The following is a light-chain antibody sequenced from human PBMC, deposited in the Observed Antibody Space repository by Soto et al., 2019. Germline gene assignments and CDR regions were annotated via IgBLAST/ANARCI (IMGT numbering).Light chain of an antibody. J-gene: IGKJ1*01. Sequence: IQVSISPCTLSASVRDRDTITCRASQSISSWLAWYQQKPGKAPKLLIYKASSLESGVPSRFSGSGSGTEFTLTISSLQPEDVGTYYCKQLNSYPPCTFGQGTK. CDR2: KAS. V-gene: IGKV1-5*03. CDR3: KQLNSYPPCT. CDR1: QSISSW.